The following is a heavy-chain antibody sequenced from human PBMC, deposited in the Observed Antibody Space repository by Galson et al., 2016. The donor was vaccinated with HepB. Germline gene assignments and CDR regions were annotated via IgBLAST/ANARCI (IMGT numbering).Heavy chain of an antibody. Sequence: SETLSLTCAVSGASISSTDDSVDGRDWWSWVRQSPGKGLEWIGEIYYSGSINYNPSLKSRVPISMDKSNNHFSLKLSALTAADTAVYYCARQHLLQGIFDSWGHGTLVTVSS. J-gene: IGHJ4*01. V-gene: IGHV4-4*02. CDR2: IYYSGSI. CDR1: GASISSTDDSVDGRDW. D-gene: IGHD4-11*01. CDR3: ARQHLLQGIFDS.